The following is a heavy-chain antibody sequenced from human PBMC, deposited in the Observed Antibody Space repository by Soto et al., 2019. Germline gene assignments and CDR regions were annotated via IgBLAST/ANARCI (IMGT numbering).Heavy chain of an antibody. CDR1: GGSISSGGHY. CDR2: MYYAVSG. J-gene: IGHJ4*02. D-gene: IGHD5-12*01. Sequence: QVQLQESGPGLVKPSQTLSLTCTVSGGSISSGGHYWSWIRQHPGKGLEWIGYMYYAVSGYYNPSLQSPVTISIDTSKNQFSLELSSVTAADTAVYYCAREVAATTHFYSWGQGTLVTVSS. CDR3: AREVAATTHFYS. V-gene: IGHV4-31*01.